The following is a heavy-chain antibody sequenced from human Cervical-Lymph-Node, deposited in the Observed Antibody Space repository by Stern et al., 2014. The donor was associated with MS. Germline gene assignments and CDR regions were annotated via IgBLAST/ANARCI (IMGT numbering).Heavy chain of an antibody. Sequence: QLVESGAAVKTPGASVKVSCKASGYGFTTYDISWMRQATGQGLEWMGWMRPHSGYTGYAQKFTGRLTLTRNTSLSTAYMELSSLSSEDTAVYFCARVKVNKGGRYVLTYYDFWGQGTLVTVSS. CDR3: ARVKVNKGGRYVLTYYDF. J-gene: IGHJ4*02. CDR1: GYGFTTYD. D-gene: IGHD6-19*01. CDR2: MRPHSGYT. V-gene: IGHV1-8*01.